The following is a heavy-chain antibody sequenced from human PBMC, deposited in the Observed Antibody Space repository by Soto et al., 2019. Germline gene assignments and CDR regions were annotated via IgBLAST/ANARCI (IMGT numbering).Heavy chain of an antibody. D-gene: IGHD6-19*01. CDR3: ARSRSKLNSGY. CDR2: INAGNGNT. J-gene: IGHJ4*02. V-gene: IGHV1-3*01. Sequence: ASVKVFCKASGYTFTSYAMHWVRQAPGQRLEWMGWINAGNGNTKYSQKFQGRVTITRDTSASAAYMELSSLRSEDTAVYYCARSRSKLNSGYSSQRTLGTVSS. CDR1: GYTFTSYA.